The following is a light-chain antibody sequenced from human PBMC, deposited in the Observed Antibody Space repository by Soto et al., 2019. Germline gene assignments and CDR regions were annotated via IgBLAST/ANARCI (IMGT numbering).Light chain of an antibody. Sequence: DIQLTQSPSTLSASVGDRVTLTCRAAQSLNSRLAWYQHRPGKAPRLLIYDASTLESGVPSRFSGSGSGTEFTLTINNLQPDDLATYICQQYKSYSTFGRGTQGGYQ. CDR1: QSLNSR. CDR3: QQYKSYST. J-gene: IGKJ1*01. CDR2: DAS. V-gene: IGKV1-5*01.